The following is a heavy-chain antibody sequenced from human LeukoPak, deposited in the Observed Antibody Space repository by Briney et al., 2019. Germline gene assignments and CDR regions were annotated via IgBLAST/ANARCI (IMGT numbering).Heavy chain of an antibody. CDR3: AREVMDNLRFDY. J-gene: IGHJ4*02. CDR1: GYTFTSYY. CDR2: INPSGGDT. D-gene: IGHD1-14*01. V-gene: IGHV1-46*01. Sequence: GASVKVSCRASGYTFTSYYMHWVRQPPGQGLEWMGIINPSGGDTSYAQKFQGRLTMTRDTSTNTVYMELTSLRSEDTAAYYCAREVMDNLRFDYWGQGTLVTVSS.